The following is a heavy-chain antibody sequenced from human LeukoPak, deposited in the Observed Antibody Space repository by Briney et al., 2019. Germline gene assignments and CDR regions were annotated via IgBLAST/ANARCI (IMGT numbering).Heavy chain of an antibody. V-gene: IGHV4-4*02. Sequence: SETLSLTCAVSGGSISSSNWWSWVRQPPGKGLGWIGEIYHSGSTNYNPSLKSRVTISVDKSKHQFSLKLSSVTAADTAVYYCARVLSSGWYGGYFDYWGQGTLVTVSS. CDR2: IYHSGST. CDR3: ARVLSSGWYGGYFDY. J-gene: IGHJ4*02. CDR1: GGSISSSNW. D-gene: IGHD6-19*01.